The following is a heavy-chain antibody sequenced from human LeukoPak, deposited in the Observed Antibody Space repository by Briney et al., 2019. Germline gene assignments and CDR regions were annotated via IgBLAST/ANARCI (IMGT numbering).Heavy chain of an antibody. CDR1: GGTFSSYA. Sequence: SVKVSCKASGGTFSSYAISWLRQAPGQGLEWMGGIIPIFGTANYAQKFQGRVTITTDESTSTAYMELSSLRSEDTAVYYCARASTYCSSTSCSYYYYMDVWGKGTTVTVSS. CDR2: IIPIFGTA. D-gene: IGHD2-2*01. CDR3: ARASTYCSSTSCSYYYYMDV. V-gene: IGHV1-69*05. J-gene: IGHJ6*03.